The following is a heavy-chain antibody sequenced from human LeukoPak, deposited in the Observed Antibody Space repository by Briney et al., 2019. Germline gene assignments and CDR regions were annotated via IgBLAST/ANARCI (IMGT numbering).Heavy chain of an antibody. CDR2: IYYSGST. CDR3: ARTGANTLHYFDY. J-gene: IGHJ4*02. V-gene: IGHV4-39*07. CDR1: GGSITGSDYY. Sequence: SETLSLTCSVSGGSITGSDYYWAWIRQPPGKGLEWIGSIYYSGSTFHNPSLQSRVTILVDTSKNHFSLKLNSATAADTAAYYCARTGANTLHYFDYWGQGTLVTVSS. D-gene: IGHD1-26*01.